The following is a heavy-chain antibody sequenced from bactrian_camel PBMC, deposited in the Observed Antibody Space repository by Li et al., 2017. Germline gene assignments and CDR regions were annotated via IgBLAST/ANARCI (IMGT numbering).Heavy chain of an antibody. CDR2: IDTGDGST. CDR3: AAAKGLPDMLRGGHLSARSYNY. V-gene: IGHV3S1*01. D-gene: IGHD3*01. CDR1: GYTFNTYI. Sequence: HVQLVESGGGSALAGGSVRLSCVPSGYTFNTYIWFRQAPGKEREGVAAIDTGDGSTYYLNSVEGRFTISHDNAKNTLYLQMNSLKPEDTAIYYCAAAKGLPDMLRGGHLSARSYNYWGRGTQVTVS. J-gene: IGHJ4*01.